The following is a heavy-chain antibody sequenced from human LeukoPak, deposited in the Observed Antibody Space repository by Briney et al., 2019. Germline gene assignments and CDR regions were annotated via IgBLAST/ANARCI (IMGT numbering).Heavy chain of an antibody. D-gene: IGHD5-18*01. V-gene: IGHV3-7*01. CDR1: GLTFSSSW. CDR2: INPEGSEK. J-gene: IGHJ4*02. Sequence: GGSLRLSCAVSGLTFSSSWMDWVRRAPGKGLEWVASINPEGSEKYSADSVKGRFTISRDNAKNSLYLQMDSLRVEDTAFYYCARDLAYSRLDYWGRGMLVTVSS. CDR3: ARDLAYSRLDY.